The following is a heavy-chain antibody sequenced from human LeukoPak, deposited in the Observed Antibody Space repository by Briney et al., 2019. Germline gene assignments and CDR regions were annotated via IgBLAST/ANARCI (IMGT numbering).Heavy chain of an antibody. V-gene: IGHV3-15*05. CDR2: IISKTDEGTT. D-gene: IGHD2-2*01. CDR3: ATDLPHTRSWPPRLFGMDV. CDR1: GFTFKNAW. Sequence: GGSLRLSCEASGFTFKNAWMSWVRQAPGKGLQWVGRIISKTDEGTTDYIAPVKSRFIISRDDSEGTLYLQMNSLKVEDTGVYFCATDLPHTRSWPPRLFGMDVWGHGTTVTVSS. J-gene: IGHJ6*02.